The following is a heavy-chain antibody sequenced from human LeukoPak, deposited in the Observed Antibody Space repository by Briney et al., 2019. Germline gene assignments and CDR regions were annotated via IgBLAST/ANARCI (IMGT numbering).Heavy chain of an antibody. CDR3: ARPRTKSSSWYPYYYYGMDV. D-gene: IGHD6-13*01. Sequence: GRSLRLSCAASGFTSSSYAMHWVRQAPGKGLEWVAVISYDGSNKYYADSVKGRFTISRDNSKNTLYLQMNSLRAEDTAVYYCARPRTKSSSWYPYYYYGMDVWGQGTTVTVSS. V-gene: IGHV3-30-3*01. J-gene: IGHJ6*02. CDR2: ISYDGSNK. CDR1: GFTSSSYA.